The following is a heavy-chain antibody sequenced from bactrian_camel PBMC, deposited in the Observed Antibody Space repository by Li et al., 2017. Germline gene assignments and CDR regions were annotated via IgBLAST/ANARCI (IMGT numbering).Heavy chain of an antibody. J-gene: IGHJ4*01. Sequence: QVQLVESAGGSVQAGGSLRLSCARSGFVYTTYCISWFRQHPGKEREGVSVINSDSGSTSYVDSVKGRFTISQDNAKRTVYLQMNNLKPEDTAMYYCAADPGSGGSCSPNLPLTTDINYFVGQGTQVTVS. V-gene: IGHV3S1*01. D-gene: IGHD2*01. CDR2: INSDSGST. CDR1: GFVYTTYC.